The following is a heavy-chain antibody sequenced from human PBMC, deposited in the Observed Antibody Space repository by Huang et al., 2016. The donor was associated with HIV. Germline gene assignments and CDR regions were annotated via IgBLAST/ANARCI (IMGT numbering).Heavy chain of an antibody. CDR3: AREVMTSFGGPFDP. CDR2: INYSGTI. D-gene: IGHD3-16*01. Sequence: QVQLYQWGAGLLSPSETLSLTCAVYRGSLSGYYWSWIRQSPEKGLEGIGEINYSGTINYNPSLKSRVTIAVDTSKKQLALKLKSVTAADTAVYYCAREVMTSFGGPFDPWGQGTLVAVSS. J-gene: IGHJ5*02. CDR1: RGSLSGYY. V-gene: IGHV4-34*01.